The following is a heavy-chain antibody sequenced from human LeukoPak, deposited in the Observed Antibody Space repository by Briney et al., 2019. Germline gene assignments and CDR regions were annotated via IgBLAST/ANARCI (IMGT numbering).Heavy chain of an antibody. CDR2: INPNSGGT. Sequence: GASVKVSCKASGYTFTSYGISWVRQAPGQGLEWMGWINPNSGGTNYAQKFQGRVTMTRDTSISTAYMELSRLRSDDTAVYYCARGGHYDFWSGRTDYYYYMDVWGKGTTVTVSS. CDR3: ARGGHYDFWSGRTDYYYYMDV. D-gene: IGHD3-3*01. CDR1: GYTFTSYG. J-gene: IGHJ6*03. V-gene: IGHV1-2*02.